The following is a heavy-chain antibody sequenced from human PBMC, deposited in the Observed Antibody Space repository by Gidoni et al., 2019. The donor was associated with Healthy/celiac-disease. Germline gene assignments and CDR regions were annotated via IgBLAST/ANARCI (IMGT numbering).Heavy chain of an antibody. Sequence: EVQLLESGVGLVQPGGSLKLPCAASGLTFSSYALSWVRQAPGKGLEWVSAISGSGGSTYYADAVKGRVTISRDNSKNTLYLQMNSLRAEDTAVYYCAKIMYYYDSSGPFDYWGQGTLVTVSS. CDR3: AKIMYYYDSSGPFDY. V-gene: IGHV3-23*01. J-gene: IGHJ4*02. CDR2: ISGSGGST. CDR1: GLTFSSYA. D-gene: IGHD3-22*01.